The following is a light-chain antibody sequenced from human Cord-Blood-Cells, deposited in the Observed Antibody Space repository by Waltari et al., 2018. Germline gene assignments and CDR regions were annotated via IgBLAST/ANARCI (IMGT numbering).Light chain of an antibody. J-gene: IGLJ1*01. CDR1: SSDVGSYNF. CDR2: EVS. Sequence: QSALTQPASVSGSPGQSITLSCTGTSSDVGSYNFVSWYQQHPGKAPKLMIYEVSKRPSGVSNRFSGSKSGNTASLTISGLQAEDEADYYCSSYTSSSTYVFGTGTKVTVL. V-gene: IGLV2-23*02. CDR3: SSYTSSSTYV.